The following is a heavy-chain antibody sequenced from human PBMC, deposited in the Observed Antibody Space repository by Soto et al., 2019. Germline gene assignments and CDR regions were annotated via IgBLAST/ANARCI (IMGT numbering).Heavy chain of an antibody. D-gene: IGHD3-10*01. J-gene: IGHJ4*02. CDR1: GGSISSYY. V-gene: IGHV4-59*08. CDR3: ARHRVPDYGLGSLSFDY. Sequence: PSETLSLTCTVSGGSISSYYWSWIRQPPGKGLEWIGYIYYSGSTNYNPSLKSRVTISVDTSKNQFSLKLSSVTAADTAVYYCARHRVPDYGLGSLSFDYWGQGTLVTLSS. CDR2: IYYSGST.